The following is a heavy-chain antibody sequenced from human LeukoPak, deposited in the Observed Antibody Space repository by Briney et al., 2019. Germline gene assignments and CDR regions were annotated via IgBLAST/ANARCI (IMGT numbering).Heavy chain of an antibody. CDR1: GGSISSYY. J-gene: IGHJ4*02. V-gene: IGHV4-59*08. Sequence: SETLSLTCTVSGGSISSYYWSWIRQPPGKGLEWIGYINYGGSTSHNPSLNSRVTMSLDTSKNQFSLKLNSVTAADTAIYYCARCRRSNWESLSFIDYWGQGTLVTVSS. D-gene: IGHD7-27*01. CDR2: INYGGST. CDR3: ARCRRSNWESLSFIDY.